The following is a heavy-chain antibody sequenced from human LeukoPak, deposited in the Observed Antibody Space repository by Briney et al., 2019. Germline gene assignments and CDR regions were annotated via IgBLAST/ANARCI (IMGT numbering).Heavy chain of an antibody. CDR2: IIPIFGTA. Sequence: GSSVKVSCKASGGTFSSYAISWVGQAPGQGLEWMGGIIPIFGTANYAQKFQGRVTITTDESTSTAYMELSSLRSEDTAVYYCASTIGGDLYYYYYMDVWGKGTTVTVSS. CDR3: ASTIGGDLYYYYYMDV. J-gene: IGHJ6*03. V-gene: IGHV1-69*05. D-gene: IGHD2-21*02. CDR1: GGTFSSYA.